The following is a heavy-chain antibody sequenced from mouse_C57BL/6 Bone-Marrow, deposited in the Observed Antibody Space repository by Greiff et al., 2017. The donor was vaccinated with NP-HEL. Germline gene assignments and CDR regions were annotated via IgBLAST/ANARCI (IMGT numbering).Heavy chain of an antibody. Sequence: VQLQQPGAELVRPGTSVKLSCKASGYTFTSYWMHWVKQRPGQGLEWIGVIDPSDSYTNYNQKFKGKATLTVDTSSSTAYMQLSSLTSEDSAVYYCARSDWDVYYYAMDYWGQGTSVTVSS. V-gene: IGHV1-59*01. J-gene: IGHJ4*01. CDR1: GYTFTSYW. CDR2: IDPSDSYT. CDR3: ARSDWDVYYYAMDY. D-gene: IGHD4-1*01.